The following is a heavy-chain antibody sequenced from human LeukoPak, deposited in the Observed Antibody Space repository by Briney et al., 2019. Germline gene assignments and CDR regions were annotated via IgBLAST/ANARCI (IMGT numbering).Heavy chain of an antibody. Sequence: GAPRLPCSASGFTFSSYCMHWGRQDPGKGVEGVAGILYDGSNKYYPDSLQGRFTISRDNSKNTLYLQVNSLRAEDTAVYYCARDRSMSGWYIDLWGRGTLVTVSS. J-gene: IGHJ2*01. CDR2: ILYDGSNK. D-gene: IGHD2/OR15-2a*01. V-gene: IGHV3-33*01. CDR3: ARDRSMSGWYIDL. CDR1: GFTFSSYC.